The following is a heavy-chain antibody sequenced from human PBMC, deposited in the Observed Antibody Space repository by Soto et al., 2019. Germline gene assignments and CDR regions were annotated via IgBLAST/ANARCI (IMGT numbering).Heavy chain of an antibody. V-gene: IGHV1-69*01. J-gene: IGHJ6*02. Sequence: QVQLVQSGTEVKKPGSSVKVSCKASGGTFRSNAISWVRQAPGQGLEWMGGLIPIFGTTNYAQKFQGRVTITAAESASTAYMELSSLRSDATAVYYCASLPRFYYGSGYGMDVWGQGTTVTVSS. CDR3: ASLPRFYYGSGYGMDV. D-gene: IGHD3-10*01. CDR1: GGTFRSNA. CDR2: LIPIFGTT.